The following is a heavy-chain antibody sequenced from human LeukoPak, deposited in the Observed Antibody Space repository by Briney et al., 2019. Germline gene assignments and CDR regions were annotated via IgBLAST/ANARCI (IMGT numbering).Heavy chain of an antibody. CDR3: ARLGSSYDVFAGYYYYFDY. CDR1: GGSISSSSYY. D-gene: IGHD3-9*01. J-gene: IGHJ4*02. Sequence: SETLSLTCTVSGGSISSSSYYWGWIRQPPGKGLEWIGSIYYSGSTYYNPSLKSRVTISVDRSKNQFSLRLTSVTAADTAVYYCARLGSSYDVFAGYYYYFDYWGQGTLVTVSS. CDR2: IYYSGST. V-gene: IGHV4-39*07.